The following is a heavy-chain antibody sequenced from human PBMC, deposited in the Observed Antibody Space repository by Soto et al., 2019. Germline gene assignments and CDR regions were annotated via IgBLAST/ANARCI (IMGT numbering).Heavy chain of an antibody. CDR3: ARDTGIVLMVYATVDAFDI. CDR1: GDSVSSNSAA. Sequence: SQTLSLTCAISGDSVSSNSAAWNWIRRSPSRGLEWLGRTYYRSKWYNDYAVSVKSRITINPDTSKNQFSLQLNSVTPEDTAVYYCARDTGIVLMVYATVDAFDIWGQGTMVTVSS. V-gene: IGHV6-1*01. J-gene: IGHJ3*02. D-gene: IGHD2-8*01. CDR2: TYYRSKWYN.